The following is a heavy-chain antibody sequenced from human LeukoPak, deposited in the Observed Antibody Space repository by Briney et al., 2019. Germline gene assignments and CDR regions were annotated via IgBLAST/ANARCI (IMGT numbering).Heavy chain of an antibody. J-gene: IGHJ4*02. CDR1: GYSFTSYW. CDR2: IYPGDSDT. D-gene: IGHD6-19*01. V-gene: IGHV5-51*01. Sequence: GESLKISCKGCGYSFTSYWIGWVRQMPGKGLEWMGIIYPGDSDTRYSPSFQGQVTISADKSISTAYLQWSSLKASDTAMYYCARTEESSGWDFDYWGQGTLVTVSS. CDR3: ARTEESSGWDFDY.